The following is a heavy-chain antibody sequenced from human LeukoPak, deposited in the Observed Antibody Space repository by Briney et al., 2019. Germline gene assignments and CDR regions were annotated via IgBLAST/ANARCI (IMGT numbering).Heavy chain of an antibody. Sequence: SETLSLTCSVSGDSISSSRYYWGWIRQPPGKGLEYIGSIYYSGSTYYNPSLKSRVTICVNTSKNEFSLKLSSVAAANPDLYYCARLGYSGTYYGAFDVWGQGTMVTVSS. D-gene: IGHD1-26*01. V-gene: IGHV4-39*01. CDR2: IYYSGST. CDR1: GDSISSSRYY. CDR3: ARLGYSGTYYGAFDV. J-gene: IGHJ3*01.